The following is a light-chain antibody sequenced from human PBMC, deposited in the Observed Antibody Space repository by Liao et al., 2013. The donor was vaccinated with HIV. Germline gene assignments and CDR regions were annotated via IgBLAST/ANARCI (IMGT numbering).Light chain of an antibody. CDR1: KLGNRY. Sequence: SYELTQAPSVSVSPGQTASITCSGDKLGNRYTCWYQQKPGQSPVLVIYQDSKRPSGIPERFSGSNSGNTATLTISGTQAMDEADYYCQAWDRNTAIFGGGTKLTVL. V-gene: IGLV3-1*01. CDR3: QAWDRNTAI. J-gene: IGLJ2*01. CDR2: QDS.